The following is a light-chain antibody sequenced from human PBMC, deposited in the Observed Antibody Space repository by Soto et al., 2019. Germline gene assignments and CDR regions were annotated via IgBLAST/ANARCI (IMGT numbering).Light chain of an antibody. V-gene: IGKV3-20*01. CDR3: QQYNSWPLT. J-gene: IGKJ4*01. Sequence: EIVLTQSPGTLSLSPGERATLSCRASQTVSSSFLAWYQQTPGQAPRLLIYAASSRATGIPDRFSGSGSGTDFTLTISRLEPEDFAVYYCQQYNSWPLTFGGGTKVEIK. CDR2: AAS. CDR1: QTVSSSF.